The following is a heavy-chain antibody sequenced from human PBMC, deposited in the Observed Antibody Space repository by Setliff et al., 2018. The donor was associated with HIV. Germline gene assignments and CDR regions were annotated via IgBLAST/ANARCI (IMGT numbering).Heavy chain of an antibody. Sequence: PSETLSLTCAVYNGSFSGYYWSWIRQPPGMGLEWIGYIYYSGSTNYNPSLKSRVTISVDTPKNQFSLKLSSVTAADTAVYYCAKPLYRGLRIAAAGIGESWGQGTLVTVSS. J-gene: IGHJ5*02. CDR2: IYYSGST. CDR3: AKPLYRGLRIAAAGIGES. D-gene: IGHD6-13*01. CDR1: NGSFSGYY. V-gene: IGHV4-34*01.